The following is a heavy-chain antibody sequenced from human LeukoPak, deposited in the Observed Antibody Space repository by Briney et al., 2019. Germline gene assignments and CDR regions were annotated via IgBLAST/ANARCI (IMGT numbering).Heavy chain of an antibody. Sequence: SETLSLTCAVSGGSISNENWWGWVRRPPGKGLEWIGEIYHSGSTNYIPSLKSRVTISVDKSKNQFSLKLTSVTAADTAVYYCAGSPIGYGMDVWGQGTTVTVSS. V-gene: IGHV4-4*02. CDR3: AGSPIGYGMDV. CDR2: IYHSGST. CDR1: GGSISNENW. J-gene: IGHJ6*02.